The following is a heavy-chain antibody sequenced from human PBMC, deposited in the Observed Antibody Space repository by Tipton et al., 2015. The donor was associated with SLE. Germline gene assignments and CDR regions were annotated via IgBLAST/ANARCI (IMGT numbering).Heavy chain of an antibody. D-gene: IGHD2-15*01. Sequence: RSLRLSCAASGFTFSSYTMHWVRQAPGKGLEWVALIPYDGSNKYYADSVKGRFTISRDNSKNTLYLQMNSLRAEDTAVYYCARDDEVEYCSGGSCYPVEYFQHWGQGTLVTVSS. V-gene: IGHV3-30-3*01. CDR3: ARDDEVEYCSGGSCYPVEYFQH. CDR2: IPYDGSNK. J-gene: IGHJ1*01. CDR1: GFTFSSYT.